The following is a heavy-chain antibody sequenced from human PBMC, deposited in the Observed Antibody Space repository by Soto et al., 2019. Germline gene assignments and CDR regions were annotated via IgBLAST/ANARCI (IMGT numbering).Heavy chain of an antibody. CDR1: GGSISSYY. V-gene: IGHV4-59*01. CDR3: ARVGGGSYSPAGGSCFDP. Sequence: QVQLQESGPGLVKPSETLSLTCTVSGGSISSYYWSWIRQPPGKGLEWIGYLYYSGSTNYNPSLKRRVTISVDAFMNQCSLKLSSVTAADTAVYYFARVGGGSYSPAGGSCFDPWGQGTLVTVSS. J-gene: IGHJ5*02. CDR2: LYYSGST. D-gene: IGHD1-26*01.